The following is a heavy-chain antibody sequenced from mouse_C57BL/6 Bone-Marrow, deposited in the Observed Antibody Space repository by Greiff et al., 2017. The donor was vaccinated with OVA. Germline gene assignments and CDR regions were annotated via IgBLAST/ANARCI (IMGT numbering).Heavy chain of an antibody. CDR2: FHPYNDDT. V-gene: IGHV1-47*01. J-gene: IGHJ1*03. Sequence: QVQLKQSGAELVKPGASVKMSCKASGYTFTTYPIEWMKQNHGKSLEWIGNFHPYNDDTKYNEKFKGKATLTVEKSSSTVYLELSRLTSDDSAVYYCARGLLLRSYWYFDVWGTGTTVTVSS. D-gene: IGHD1-1*01. CDR3: ARGLLLRSYWYFDV. CDR1: GYTFTTYP.